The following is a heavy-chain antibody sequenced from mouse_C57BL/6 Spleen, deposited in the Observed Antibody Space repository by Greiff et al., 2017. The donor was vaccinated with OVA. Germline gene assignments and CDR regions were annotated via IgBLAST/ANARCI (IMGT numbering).Heavy chain of an antibody. CDR3: DSCTTTVVATDYALDY. CDR1: GYTFTDYS. CDR2: IYPSDGST. J-gene: IGHJ4*01. Sequence: VQLQQSDAELVKPGASVKISCKASGYTFTDYSIHWMKQRPEQGLEWIGYIYPSDGSTKYNEKFKGKATLTGDKSSSTAYMQLNSLTSEDSAVYFCDSCTTTVVATDYALDYWGQGTTVTVSS. D-gene: IGHD1-1*01. V-gene: IGHV1-78*01.